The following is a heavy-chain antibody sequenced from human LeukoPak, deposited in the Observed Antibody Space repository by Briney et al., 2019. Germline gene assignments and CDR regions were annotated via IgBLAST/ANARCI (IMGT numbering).Heavy chain of an antibody. CDR3: AKRLGSDSSSLFYYYYYMDV. Sequence: GGSLRLSCAASGFTFSIYAMSWVRQAPGKGLEWVSTISGGRGSTYYADSVKGRFTISRDNSKNTLYLQMNSLRAEDTAVYYCAKRLGSDSSSLFYYYYYMDVWGKGTTVTVSS. CDR2: ISGGRGST. CDR1: GFTFSIYA. V-gene: IGHV3-23*01. J-gene: IGHJ6*03. D-gene: IGHD6-13*01.